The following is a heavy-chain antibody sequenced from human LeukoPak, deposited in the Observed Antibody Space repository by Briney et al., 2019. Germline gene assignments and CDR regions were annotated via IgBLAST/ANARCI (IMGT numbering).Heavy chain of an antibody. CDR2: IYYSGST. CDR3: ARVSGLWSADYYYYMDV. Sequence: SETLSLTCTVSGGSISSYYWSWIRQPAGKGLEWIGSIYYSGSTYYNPSLKSRVTISVDTSKNQFSLKLSSVTAADTAVYYCARVSGLWSADYYYYMDVWGKGTTVTVSS. J-gene: IGHJ6*03. V-gene: IGHV4-59*05. CDR1: GGSISSYY. D-gene: IGHD5-18*01.